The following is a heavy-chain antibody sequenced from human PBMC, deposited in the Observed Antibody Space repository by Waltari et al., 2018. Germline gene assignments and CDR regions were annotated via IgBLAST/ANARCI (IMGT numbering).Heavy chain of an antibody. CDR3: AKDHRFVVVVPAAILDY. V-gene: IGHV3-30*18. CDR1: GFTLSRYG. CDR2: ISYDGSNK. D-gene: IGHD2-2*02. J-gene: IGHJ4*02. Sequence: QVQLVESGGGVVQPGRYLRLSCAASGFTLSRYGMHWVRQAPGKGLEWVAVISYDGSNKYYADSVKGRFTISRDNSKNTLYLQMNSLRAEDTAVYYCAKDHRFVVVVPAAILDYWGQGTLVTVSS.